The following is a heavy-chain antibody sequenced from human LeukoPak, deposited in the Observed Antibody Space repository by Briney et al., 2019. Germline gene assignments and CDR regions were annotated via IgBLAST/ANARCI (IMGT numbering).Heavy chain of an antibody. J-gene: IGHJ5*02. CDR1: GASISGSGFY. Sequence: SETLSLTCAVSGASISGSGFYLGWIRQPPGKGLEWIGEINHSGSTNYNPSLKSRVTISVDTSKNQFSLELNSVTPADTAVYYCARGGNYWPQWWFDPWGRGTLVSVSS. CDR3: ARGGNYWPQWWFDP. V-gene: IGHV4-39*07. D-gene: IGHD1-26*01. CDR2: INHSGST.